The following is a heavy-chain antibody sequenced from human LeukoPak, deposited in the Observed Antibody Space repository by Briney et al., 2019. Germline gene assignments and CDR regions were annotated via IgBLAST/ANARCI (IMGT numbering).Heavy chain of an antibody. V-gene: IGHV3-9*01. CDR2: ISWNSGSI. J-gene: IGHJ4*02. D-gene: IGHD3-10*01. Sequence: PGSSLRLFCASSIFTHDYYAMQCARQARGKGWEWVSGISWNSGSIGYADSVKGRFTISRDNAKNSLYLQMNSLRAEDTAMYYCAKDIGRYGSGSYDYWGQGTLVTVSS. CDR1: IFTHDYYA. CDR3: AKDIGRYGSGSYDY.